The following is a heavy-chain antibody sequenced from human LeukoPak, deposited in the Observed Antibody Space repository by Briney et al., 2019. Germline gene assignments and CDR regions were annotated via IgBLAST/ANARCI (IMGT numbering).Heavy chain of an antibody. Sequence: SVKVSCKASGGTFSSYAISWVRQAPGQGLEWMGRIIPILGIANYAQKFQGRVTITADKSTSTAYMELSSLRSEDTAVYYCARWGGYGDYWDFDYWGQGTLVTVSS. CDR2: IIPILGIA. CDR1: GGTFSSYA. CDR3: ARWGGYGDYWDFDY. J-gene: IGHJ4*02. D-gene: IGHD4-17*01. V-gene: IGHV1-69*04.